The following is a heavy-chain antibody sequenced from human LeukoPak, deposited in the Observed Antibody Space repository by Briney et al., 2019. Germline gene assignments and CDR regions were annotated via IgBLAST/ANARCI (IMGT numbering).Heavy chain of an antibody. D-gene: IGHD3-10*01. CDR2: IYNSGST. CDR3: ARQKYYYGSGRSYGMDV. Sequence: PSETLSLTCTVSGGSISGYYWSWIRQPAGKGLEWIGRIYNSGSTDYNPSLKSRVTMSVDTSRKQFSLKLSSVTAADTAVYYCARQKYYYGSGRSYGMDVWGQGTTVTVSS. V-gene: IGHV4-4*07. J-gene: IGHJ6*02. CDR1: GGSISGYY.